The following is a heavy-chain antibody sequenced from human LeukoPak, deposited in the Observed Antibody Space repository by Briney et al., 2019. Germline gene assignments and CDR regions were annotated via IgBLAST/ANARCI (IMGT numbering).Heavy chain of an antibody. CDR3: AREDRALYDFWSGPYSYYYMDV. CDR2: IYTSGST. V-gene: IGHV4-4*07. CDR1: GGSISSYY. J-gene: IGHJ6*03. Sequence: PSETLSLTCTVSGGSISSYYWSWIRQPAGKGLEWIGRIYTSGSTNYNPSLKSRVTISVDSSKNQFSLKLSSVTAADTAVYYCAREDRALYDFWSGPYSYYYMDVWGKGTTVTVSS. D-gene: IGHD3-3*01.